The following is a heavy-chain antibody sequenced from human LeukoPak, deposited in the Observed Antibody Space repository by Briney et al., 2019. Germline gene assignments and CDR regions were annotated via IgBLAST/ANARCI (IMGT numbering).Heavy chain of an antibody. CDR1: GVTFTSHG. V-gene: IGHV3-30*04. CDR3: ARDRSGTYSVDY. Sequence: GGSLRLSCAASGVTFTSHGMHWVRQAPGKGLEWVADTSYDGSKKDYADSVKGRFTISRDDSENTVYLQMNSLRTEDTAVYYCARDRSGTYSVDYWGLGTLVTISS. J-gene: IGHJ4*02. D-gene: IGHD1-26*01. CDR2: TSYDGSKK.